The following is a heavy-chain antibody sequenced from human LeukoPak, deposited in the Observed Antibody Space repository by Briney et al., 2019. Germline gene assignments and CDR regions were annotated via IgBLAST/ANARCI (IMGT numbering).Heavy chain of an antibody. CDR3: ARDRLTSGSYFFDY. CDR1: AFTFSDYS. V-gene: IGHV3-48*01. Sequence: GGSLRLSCAASAFTFSDYSMNWVRQAPGKGLEWISYISGRSSTIYYADSVRGRFTIARDNAKNSMYLQMNSLRAEDTAVYYCARDRLTSGSYFFDYWGQGTLVTVSS. CDR2: ISGRSSTI. J-gene: IGHJ4*02. D-gene: IGHD1-26*01.